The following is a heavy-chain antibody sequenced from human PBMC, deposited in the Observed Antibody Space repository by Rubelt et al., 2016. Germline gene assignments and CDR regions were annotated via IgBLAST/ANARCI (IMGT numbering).Heavy chain of an antibody. Sequence: QVQLVQSGAEVKKPGSSVKVSCKASGYTFTSYGISWVRPAPGQGLEWLGWISAFNGNTNLAQKLQGRVTMTRDTSISTAYMELSRLRSDDTAVYYCARDYDSSGNWGQGTLVTVSS. CDR1: GYTFTSYG. D-gene: IGHD3-22*01. CDR2: ISAFNGNT. V-gene: IGHV1-18*01. CDR3: ARDYDSSGN. J-gene: IGHJ4*02.